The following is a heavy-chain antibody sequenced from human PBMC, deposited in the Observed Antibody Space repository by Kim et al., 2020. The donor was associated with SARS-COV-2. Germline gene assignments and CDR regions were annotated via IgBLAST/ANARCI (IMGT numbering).Heavy chain of an antibody. CDR2: ISGTSGST. J-gene: IGHJ4*02. V-gene: IGHV3-23*01. CDR3: ARQYDYVWGSYRETFDY. D-gene: IGHD3-16*02. Sequence: GGSLRLSCAASGFTFSTYAMSWVRQAPGKGLEWVSAISGTSGSTYYADSVKGRFTISRDNSKNTLYLQMNSLRAEDTAVYYCARQYDYVWGSYRETFDYWGQGTLVTVSS. CDR1: GFTFSTYA.